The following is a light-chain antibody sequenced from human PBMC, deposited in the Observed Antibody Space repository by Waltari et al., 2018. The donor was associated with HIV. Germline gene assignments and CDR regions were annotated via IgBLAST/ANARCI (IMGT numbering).Light chain of an antibody. CDR2: WAS. CDR1: QSVLSSSNNQNY. J-gene: IGKJ4*01. V-gene: IGKV4-1*01. Sequence: DIVMTQSPDSLAVSLGEMATISCKSSQSVLSSSNNQNYLTWYQQKPGQPPKLIMYWASTRKSGVPDRFSGSGSGTDFTLTISSLQAEDVAVYYCQQFYSSPPTFGGGTKVEIK. CDR3: QQFYSSPPT.